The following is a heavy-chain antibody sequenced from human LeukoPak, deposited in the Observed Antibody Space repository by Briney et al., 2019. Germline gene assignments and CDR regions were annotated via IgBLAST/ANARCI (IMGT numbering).Heavy chain of an antibody. D-gene: IGHD2-2*01. Sequence: PSETLSLTCAVYGGSFSGYYWSWIRQPPGKGLEWIGEINHSGSTNYNPSLKSRVTISVDTSKNQFSLKLNSVTAADTAVYYCARRHQLLWYFQHWGQGTLVTVSS. CDR3: ARRHQLLWYFQH. J-gene: IGHJ1*01. CDR2: INHSGST. V-gene: IGHV4-34*01. CDR1: GGSFSGYY.